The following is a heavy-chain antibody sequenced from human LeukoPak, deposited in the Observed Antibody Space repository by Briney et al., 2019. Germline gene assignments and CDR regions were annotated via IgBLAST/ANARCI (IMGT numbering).Heavy chain of an antibody. V-gene: IGHV1-46*01. CDR1: GYTFTSYY. D-gene: IGHD3-16*02. CDR2: INPSGGST. J-gene: IGHJ4*02. CDR3: AREVRDYVWGSYRHLDY. Sequence: ASVKVSCKASGYTFTSYYMHWVRQAPGQGLEWMGIINPSGGSTSYAQKSQGRVTMTRDTSTSTVYMELSSLRSEDTAVYYCAREVRDYVWGSYRHLDYWGQGTLVTVSS.